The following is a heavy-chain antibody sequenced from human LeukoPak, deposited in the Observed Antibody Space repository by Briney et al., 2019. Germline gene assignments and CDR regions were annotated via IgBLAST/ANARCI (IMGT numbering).Heavy chain of an antibody. CDR2: ISAYNGNT. CDR1: GYTFTSYG. J-gene: IGHJ2*01. CDR3: ARDSSMVRGVIPSWYFDL. Sequence: ASVKVSCKASGYTFTSYGISWVRQAPGQGLEWMGWISAYNGNTNYAQKLQGRVTMTTDTSTSTAYMELRSLRSDDTAVYYCARDSSMVRGVIPSWYFDLWGRGTLVTVSS. V-gene: IGHV1-18*01. D-gene: IGHD3-10*01.